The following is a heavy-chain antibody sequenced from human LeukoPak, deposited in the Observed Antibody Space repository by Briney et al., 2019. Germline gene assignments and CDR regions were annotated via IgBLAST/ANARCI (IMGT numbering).Heavy chain of an antibody. Sequence: ASVKVSCKSSGGTFSSYAISWVRQAPGQGLEWMGGIIPIFGTANYAQKFQGRVTITADESTSTAYMELSSLRSEDTAVYYCARDWRPDAFDIWGQGTMVTVSS. CDR2: IIPIFGTA. D-gene: IGHD6-6*01. V-gene: IGHV1-69*13. J-gene: IGHJ3*02. CDR3: ARDWRPDAFDI. CDR1: GGTFSSYA.